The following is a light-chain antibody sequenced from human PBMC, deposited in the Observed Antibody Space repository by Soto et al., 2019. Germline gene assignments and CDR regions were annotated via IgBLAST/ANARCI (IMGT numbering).Light chain of an antibody. CDR2: DVS. V-gene: IGLV2-11*01. J-gene: IGLJ3*02. CDR3: CSYGGSYTWV. CDR1: SGDVCGYNF. Sequence: QSALTQPRSVSGSPGQSVTISCTGTSGDVCGYNFVSWYQQHPGKAPTLMIFDVSQRPSGVPDRFSGSKSGNTASLTISGLQADDEADYYCCSYGGSYTWVFGGGTKVTVL.